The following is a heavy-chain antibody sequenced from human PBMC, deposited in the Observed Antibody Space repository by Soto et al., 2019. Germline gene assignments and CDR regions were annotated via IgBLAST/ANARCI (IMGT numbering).Heavy chain of an antibody. CDR1: GFTFSYHG. D-gene: IGHD6-19*01. J-gene: IGHJ5*02. Sequence: GGSLRLSWAASGFTFSYHGIHLVRQAPGKGLEWVAVISHDGSKTNYADSVKGRFTISRDNSKNTLYLQMNSLRAEDTAVYYCAKDGQWLVLYWFDPWGQGTLVTVSS. CDR2: ISHDGSKT. CDR3: AKDGQWLVLYWFDP. V-gene: IGHV3-30*18.